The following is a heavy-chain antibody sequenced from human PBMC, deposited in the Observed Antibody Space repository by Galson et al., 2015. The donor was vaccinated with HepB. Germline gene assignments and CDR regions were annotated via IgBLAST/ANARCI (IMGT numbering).Heavy chain of an antibody. V-gene: IGHV5-10-1*01. D-gene: IGHD2-8*01. J-gene: IGHJ6*02. CDR1: GDSFTNYW. CDR2: IDPSDSYT. Sequence: QSGAEVKKPGESLRISCKGSGDSFTNYWISWVRQMPGKGLEWMGTIDPSDSYTNYSPSFQGHVTISADKSISTAYLQWSSLEASDTAMYFCARTLMVYAPSRGDYYYYGLDVWGQGTTVTVSS. CDR3: ARTLMVYAPSRGDYYYYGLDV.